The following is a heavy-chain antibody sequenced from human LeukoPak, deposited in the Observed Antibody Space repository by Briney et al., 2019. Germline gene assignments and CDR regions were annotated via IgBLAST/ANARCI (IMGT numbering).Heavy chain of an antibody. J-gene: IGHJ4*02. CDR1: GGSISSYY. V-gene: IGHV4-4*09. Sequence: PSETLSLTCTVSGGSISSYYWSWIRQPPGKGLEWIGYIYTSGSTNYNPSLKSRVTISVDTSKNQFSLNLSSVTAADTAVYYCARYYYDSSGFVPPRFDYWGQGTLVIVSS. CDR2: IYTSGST. CDR3: ARYYYDSSGFVPPRFDY. D-gene: IGHD3-22*01.